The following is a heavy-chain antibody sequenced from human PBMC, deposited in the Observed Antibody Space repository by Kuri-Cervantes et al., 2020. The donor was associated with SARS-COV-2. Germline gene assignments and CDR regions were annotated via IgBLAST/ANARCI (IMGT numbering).Heavy chain of an antibody. D-gene: IGHD6-19*01. Sequence: GESLKISCAASGFTFSSYAMSWVRQAPGQGLEWVSGISDSGDSTNYADSVKGRFTISRDNSKNTVYLEMDSLRADDTAVYYCAKDQSEQWLVYYYYMDVWGKGATVTVSS. CDR1: GFTFSSYA. CDR3: AKDQSEQWLVYYYYMDV. CDR2: ISDSGDST. V-gene: IGHV3-23*01. J-gene: IGHJ6*03.